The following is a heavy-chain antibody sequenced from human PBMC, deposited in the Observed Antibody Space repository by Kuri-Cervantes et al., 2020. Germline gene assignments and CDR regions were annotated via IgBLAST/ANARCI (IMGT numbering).Heavy chain of an antibody. Sequence: ASVKVSCKASGYTFTSYGVTWVRQAPGQGLEWMGWISGYNGNTNYAQNLQGRVTLTTDRFTSTAYMELRSLRSDDTAVYYCARHHWGSPLYNWFDPWGQGTLVTVSS. J-gene: IGHJ5*02. CDR1: GYTFTSYG. CDR2: ISGYNGNT. V-gene: IGHV1-18*01. CDR3: ARHHWGSPLYNWFDP. D-gene: IGHD7-27*01.